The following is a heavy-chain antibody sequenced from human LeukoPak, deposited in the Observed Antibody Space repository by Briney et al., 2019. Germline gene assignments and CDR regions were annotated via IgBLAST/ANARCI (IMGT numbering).Heavy chain of an antibody. CDR3: ASRCYYYDSSGCPGY. D-gene: IGHD3-22*01. CDR1: GFTFSSSS. CDR2: ISTSGGTI. V-gene: IGHV3-48*01. J-gene: IGHJ4*02. Sequence: PGGSLRLSCAASGFTFSSSSMNWVRQAPEKGLEWVSYISTSGGTIYYADSVKGRFTISRDNAKNSLYLQMDSLRAEDTAVYYCASRCYYYDSSGCPGYWGQGTLSPSP.